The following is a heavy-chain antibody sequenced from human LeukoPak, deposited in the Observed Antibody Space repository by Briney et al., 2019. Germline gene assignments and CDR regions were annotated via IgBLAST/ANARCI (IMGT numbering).Heavy chain of an antibody. CDR2: INPNSGGT. Sequence: ASVKVPCKASGYTFTGYYMHWVRQAPGQGLEWMGRINPNSGGTNYAQKFQGRVTMTRDTSISTAYMELSRLRSDDTAVYYCAREGIVGATLSFDYWGQGTLVTVSS. V-gene: IGHV1-2*06. CDR1: GYTFTGYY. CDR3: AREGIVGATLSFDY. J-gene: IGHJ4*02. D-gene: IGHD1-26*01.